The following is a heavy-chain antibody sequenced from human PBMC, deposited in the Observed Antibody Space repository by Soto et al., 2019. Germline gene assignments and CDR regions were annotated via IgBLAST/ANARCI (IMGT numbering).Heavy chain of an antibody. V-gene: IGHV1-69*01. CDR1: GGIISSFA. CDR2: IIPSDGTT. Sequence: QVQLVQSGAEVQTPGSSVKVSCTTSGGIISSFAINWVRQAPGQGLEWMGGIIPSDGTTKYAGNFQGRVTISADASTSTAYMDLSSLSPEDTAVYYCARSFTKSRRGGVAFDYWGQGTLLTVSP. J-gene: IGHJ4*02. CDR3: ARSFTKSRRGGVAFDY. D-gene: IGHD3-3*01.